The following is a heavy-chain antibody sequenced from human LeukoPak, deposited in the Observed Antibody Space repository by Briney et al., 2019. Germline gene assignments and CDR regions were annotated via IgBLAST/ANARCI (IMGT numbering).Heavy chain of an antibody. CDR2: ISYDGSNK. CDR3: ARPPSCYDSVRIDY. V-gene: IGHV3-30*04. D-gene: IGHD5-12*01. Sequence: PGGSLRLSCAASGFTFSSYAMHWVRQAPGKGLEWVAVISYDGSNKYYADSVKGRFTISRDNSKNTLYLQMNSLRAEDTAVYYSARPPSCYDSVRIDYWGQGALVTVSS. CDR1: GFTFSSYA. J-gene: IGHJ4*02.